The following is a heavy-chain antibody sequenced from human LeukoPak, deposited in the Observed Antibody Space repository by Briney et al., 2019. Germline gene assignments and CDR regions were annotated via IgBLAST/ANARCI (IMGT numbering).Heavy chain of an antibody. CDR1: GFTFSSYW. J-gene: IGHJ3*02. D-gene: IGHD3-22*01. V-gene: IGHV3-7*03. Sequence: GGSLRLSCAASGFTFSSYWMSWVRQAPGKGLEWVANIKQDGSEKYHVDSVKGRFTISRDNAKNSLYLQMNSLRAEDTAVYYCARDSFSKPEPPPDYYDSSGGAVGGAFDIWGQGTMVTVSS. CDR3: ARDSFSKPEPPPDYYDSSGGAVGGAFDI. CDR2: IKQDGSEK.